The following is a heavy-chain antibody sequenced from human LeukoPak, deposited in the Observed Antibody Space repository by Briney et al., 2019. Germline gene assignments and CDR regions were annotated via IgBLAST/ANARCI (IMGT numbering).Heavy chain of an antibody. V-gene: IGHV4-34*01. J-gene: IGHJ5*02. CDR1: GGSFSSGLYY. Sequence: SQTLSLTCTVSGGSFSSGLYYWTWIRQPPGKGLEWIGEINHSGSTNYNPSLKSRVTISVDTSKNQFSLKLSSVTAADTAVYYCARGRNRYCSSTSCYDNWFDPWGQGTLVTVSS. D-gene: IGHD2-2*01. CDR3: ARGRNRYCSSTSCYDNWFDP. CDR2: INHSGST.